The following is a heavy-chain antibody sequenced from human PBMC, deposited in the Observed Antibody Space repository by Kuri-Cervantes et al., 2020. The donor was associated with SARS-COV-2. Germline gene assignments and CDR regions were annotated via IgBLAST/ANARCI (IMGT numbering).Heavy chain of an antibody. CDR3: ARPLAAAGTRWFDP. Sequence: GESLKISCAASGFTFSSYDMHWVRQATGKGLEWVSAIGTAGDTYYPGSVKGRFTISRGNAKNSLYLQMNSLRAGDTAVYYCARPLAAAGTRWFDPWGQGTLVTVSS. V-gene: IGHV3-13*04. CDR1: GFTFSSYD. J-gene: IGHJ5*02. CDR2: IGTAGDT. D-gene: IGHD6-13*01.